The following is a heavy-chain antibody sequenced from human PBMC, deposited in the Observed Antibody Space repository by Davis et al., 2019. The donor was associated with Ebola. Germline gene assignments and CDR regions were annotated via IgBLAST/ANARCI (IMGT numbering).Heavy chain of an antibody. V-gene: IGHV3-NL1*01. CDR3: AKGWTTSPFDY. CDR2: IYDHST. CDR1: GFTFITYG. Sequence: GESLKISCAASGFTFITYGMHWVRQAPGKGLEWVSVIYDHSTAYADSVRGRFIISRDKSNNTLYLEMNSLRVDDTAVYYCAKGWTTSPFDYWGQGALVTVSS. D-gene: IGHD4-17*01. J-gene: IGHJ4*02.